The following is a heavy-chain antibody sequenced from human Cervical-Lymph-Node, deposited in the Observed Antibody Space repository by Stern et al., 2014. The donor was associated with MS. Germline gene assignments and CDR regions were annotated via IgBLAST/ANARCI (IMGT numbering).Heavy chain of an antibody. Sequence: EVQLDESGAEVKKPGESLKISCKGSGYSFTANWIAWVRQMPGKGLAWMGIIYPGDSDTRYSPSFQGQVTISADKSISTAYLQWSSLKASDTAMYYCARDYGDYAFDYWGQGTLVTVSS. CDR2: IYPGDSDT. J-gene: IGHJ4*02. D-gene: IGHD4-17*01. CDR3: ARDYGDYAFDY. V-gene: IGHV5-51*01. CDR1: GYSFTANW.